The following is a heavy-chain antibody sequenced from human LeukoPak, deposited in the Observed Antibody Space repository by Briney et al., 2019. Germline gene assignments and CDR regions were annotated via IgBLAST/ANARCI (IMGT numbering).Heavy chain of an antibody. CDR3: VRDTGSGWDFDY. Sequence: QPGGSLRLSCAASGFTFNAYAIHWVRQAPGKGLEWVSLVKGDGVTTDYANSVKGRFTVSRDNSKNSLYLQMSNLRTEDTALYYCVRDTGSGWDFDYWGQGTLVTVSS. J-gene: IGHJ4*02. CDR2: VKGDGVTT. D-gene: IGHD6-19*01. V-gene: IGHV3-43*02. CDR1: GFTFNAYA.